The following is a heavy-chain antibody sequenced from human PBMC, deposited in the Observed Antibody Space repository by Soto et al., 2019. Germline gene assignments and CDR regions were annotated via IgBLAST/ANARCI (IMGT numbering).Heavy chain of an antibody. Sequence: QVQLVQSGAEVRKPGASVTVSCRSSGDSFNDYYIHWVRQAPGQGFEWMGWINPNGGVTKYAQKFQGWVSMTRDTSSRTVYRQLSRLRSDDTAFYYCARESGGSTATLDYYYFYMDVWGTGTTVTFSS. CDR2: INPNGGVT. J-gene: IGHJ6*03. CDR3: ARESGGSTATLDYYYFYMDV. D-gene: IGHD1-26*01. CDR1: GDSFNDYY. V-gene: IGHV1-2*04.